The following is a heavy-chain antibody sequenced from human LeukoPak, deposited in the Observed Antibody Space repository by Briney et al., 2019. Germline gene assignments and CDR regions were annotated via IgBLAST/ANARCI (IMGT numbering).Heavy chain of an antibody. V-gene: IGHV3-21*01. CDR3: ARGRGRWLQLGGYDYFDY. D-gene: IGHD5-24*01. CDR2: ISSSSSYI. J-gene: IGHJ4*02. Sequence: GGSLRLSCAASGFTFSSYSMNWVRQAPGKGLEWVSSISSSSSYIYYADSVKGRFTISRDNAKNSLYLQMNSLRAEDTAVYYCARGRGRWLQLGGYDYFDYWGQGTLVTVSS. CDR1: GFTFSSYS.